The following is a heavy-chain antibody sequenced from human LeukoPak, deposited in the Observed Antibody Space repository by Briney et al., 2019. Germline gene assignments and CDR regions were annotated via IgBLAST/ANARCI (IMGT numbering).Heavy chain of an antibody. J-gene: IGHJ4*02. V-gene: IGHV3-23*01. D-gene: IGHD5-18*01. Sequence: GGSLRLSCAASGFTFSNHGMNWVRQAPGKGLEWVSGISPRGDITYYADSVKGRFTISRDNSKNTLYLEVISLTADDTAVYYCARDSRWIQFDYWGQGTLVTVSS. CDR3: ARDSRWIQFDY. CDR1: GFTFSNHG. CDR2: ISPRGDIT.